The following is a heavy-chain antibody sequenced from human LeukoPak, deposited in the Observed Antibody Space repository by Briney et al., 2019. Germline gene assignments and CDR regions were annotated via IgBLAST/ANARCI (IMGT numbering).Heavy chain of an antibody. CDR3: AHEDYNDFNTFDF. J-gene: IGHJ4*02. CDR2: VYHTGNT. D-gene: IGHD3-22*01. V-gene: IGHV4-39*01. CDR1: GDSIRSTTNY. Sequence: SETLSLTCTVSGDSIRSTTNYWGWIRQPPGKGLEWIGSVYHTGNTYYNSSLQSRVTLSADPSKNQFSLKLTSVTAADTAVYYCAHEDYNDFNTFDFWGQGTLVTVSS.